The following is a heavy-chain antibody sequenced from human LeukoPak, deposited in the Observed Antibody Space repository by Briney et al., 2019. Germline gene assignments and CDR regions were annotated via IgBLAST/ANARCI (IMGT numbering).Heavy chain of an antibody. J-gene: IGHJ4*02. Sequence: ASVKVSCKASGYTFTSYYMHWVRQAPGQGLEWMGIINPSGGSTSYAQKFQGRVTMTRDTSTSTVYMELSSLRSEDTAVYYCASRPERSYSGSYYFDYWGQGTLVTVSS. CDR3: ASRPERSYSGSYYFDY. CDR2: INPSGGST. V-gene: IGHV1-46*01. CDR1: GYTFTSYY. D-gene: IGHD1-26*01.